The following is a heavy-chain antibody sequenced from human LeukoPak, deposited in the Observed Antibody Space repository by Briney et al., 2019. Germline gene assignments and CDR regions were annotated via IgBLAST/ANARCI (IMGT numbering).Heavy chain of an antibody. Sequence: SETLSLTCTVSGGSISSHYWSWIRQPPGKGLEWIGYIYYSGSTNYNPSLKSRVTISVDTSKNQFSLKLGSVTAADTAVYYCARAPYDSSGYLAGWGQGTLVTVSS. D-gene: IGHD3-22*01. CDR3: ARAPYDSSGYLAG. CDR1: GGSISSHY. CDR2: IYYSGST. V-gene: IGHV4-59*11. J-gene: IGHJ4*02.